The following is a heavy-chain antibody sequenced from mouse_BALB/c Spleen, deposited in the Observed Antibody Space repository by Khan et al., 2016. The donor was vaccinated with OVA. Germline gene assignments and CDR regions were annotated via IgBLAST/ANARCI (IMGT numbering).Heavy chain of an antibody. CDR2: ILPGSGNT. D-gene: IGHD1-1*01. J-gene: IGHJ2*01. V-gene: IGHV1-9*01. CDR3: ARVKYGSRDYFDY. CDR1: GYTFSNYW. Sequence: VQLQQSGAELMKPGASVKISCKATGYTFSNYWIEWVKQRPGHGLEWIGEILPGSGNTNYNERFKGKATFTSETSSNTAYMQLSSLTSEDSAVYFCARVKYGSRDYFDYWGQGTILTVSA.